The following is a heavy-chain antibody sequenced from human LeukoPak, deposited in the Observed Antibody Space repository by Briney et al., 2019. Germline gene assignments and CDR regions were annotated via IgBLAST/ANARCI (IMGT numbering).Heavy chain of an antibody. D-gene: IGHD3-22*01. Sequence: SVKVSCKASGGTFSSYTISWVRQAPGQGREWMGGIIPLFGTPDYAQKFQDRLTITADKSTSTAYMELSSLRSEDTAVYYCAGVSPSQVLGVYYYDSSGPFDYWGQGTLVTVSS. CDR2: IIPLFGTP. CDR3: AGVSPSQVLGVYYYDSSGPFDY. CDR1: GGTFSSYT. V-gene: IGHV1-69*06. J-gene: IGHJ4*02.